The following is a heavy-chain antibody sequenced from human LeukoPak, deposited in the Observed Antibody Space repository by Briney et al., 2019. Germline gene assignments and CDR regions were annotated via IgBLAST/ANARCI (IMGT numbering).Heavy chain of an antibody. J-gene: IGHJ4*02. D-gene: IGHD2/OR15-2a*01. V-gene: IGHV3-48*02. CDR3: TRGRYQFLGPNDS. Sequence: PGGSLRLSCAASGFSLSDYGISWARQAPGKGLEWISYITTNSAKFYADSVRGRIAISRDNDKNSVYLQVNSLRDEDTAVYYCTRGRYQFLGPNDSWGQGSLVTVSS. CDR2: ITTNSAK. CDR1: GFSLSDYG.